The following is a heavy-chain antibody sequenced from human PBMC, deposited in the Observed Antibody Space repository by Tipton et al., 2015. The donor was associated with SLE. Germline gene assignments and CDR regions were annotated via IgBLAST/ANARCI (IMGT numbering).Heavy chain of an antibody. CDR2: IYYSGST. D-gene: IGHD6-19*01. Sequence: TLSLTCTVSGGSISSSSYYWGWIRQPPGKGLEWIGSIYYSGSTYYNPSLKSRVTISVDTSKNQFSLKLSSVTAADTAVYYCARPPTCSSGWYYFDYWGKGTLVTVSS. CDR3: ARPPTCSSGWYYFDY. J-gene: IGHJ4*02. V-gene: IGHV4-39*01. CDR1: GGSISSSSYY.